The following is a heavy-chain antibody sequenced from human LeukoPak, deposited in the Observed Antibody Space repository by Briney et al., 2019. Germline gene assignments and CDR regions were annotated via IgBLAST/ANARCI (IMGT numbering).Heavy chain of an antibody. D-gene: IGHD6-19*01. CDR2: IKKDGSEE. V-gene: IGHV3-7*01. CDR3: ARLSTSVAGGDH. J-gene: IGHJ4*02. CDR1: GFSFSTSW. Sequence: PGGSLRLSCTASGFSFSTSWMSWVRQTPGKGLEWVANIKKDGSEEYYVGSVKTRFTISRDNAKNSLYLQLNSLIVEDTAVYYCARLSTSVAGGDHWGQGTLVTVSS.